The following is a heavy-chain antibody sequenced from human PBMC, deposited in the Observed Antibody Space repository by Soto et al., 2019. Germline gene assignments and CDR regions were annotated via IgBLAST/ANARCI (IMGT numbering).Heavy chain of an antibody. J-gene: IGHJ4*02. D-gene: IGHD6-19*01. CDR3: ARQGFGSGWSYSDN. Sequence: GGSLKISCKGSAYTFTDYWITWVRQKPGKGLEWLGRIDPSDSSTNYSPSFQGHVTISTDKSISTAYLQWSSLQASDTAMYYCARQGFGSGWSYSDNWGQGTLVTVSS. V-gene: IGHV5-10-1*01. CDR1: AYTFTDYW. CDR2: IDPSDSST.